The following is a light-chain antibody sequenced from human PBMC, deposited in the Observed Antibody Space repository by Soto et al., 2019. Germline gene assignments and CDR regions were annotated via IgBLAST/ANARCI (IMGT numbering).Light chain of an antibody. Sequence: QSVLTQPPSVSRAPGQSITISCTGSSSNIGAGYDVHWYQQLPGTAPKLLIYGNTNRPSGVPVRFSGSKSGTSASLAITGLQAEDEADYYCQSYDRSLSGVLFGGGTKVTVL. V-gene: IGLV1-40*01. CDR1: SSNIGAGYD. J-gene: IGLJ2*01. CDR2: GNT. CDR3: QSYDRSLSGVL.